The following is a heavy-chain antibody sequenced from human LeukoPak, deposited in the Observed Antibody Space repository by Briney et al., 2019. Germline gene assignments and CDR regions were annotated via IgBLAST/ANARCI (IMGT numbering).Heavy chain of an antibody. J-gene: IGHJ3*02. V-gene: IGHV3-48*01. Sequence: GGSLRLSCAASGFTFSSYTMHWVRQAPGKGLERVSYITSSSSTIYYADSVKGRFTISRDDAKNSLYLQMNSLRAEDTAVYYCAGGLATGIVGGTTRDAFDIWGQGTMVTVSS. CDR1: GFTFSSYT. CDR3: AGGLATGIVGGTTRDAFDI. D-gene: IGHD1-26*01. CDR2: ITSSSSTI.